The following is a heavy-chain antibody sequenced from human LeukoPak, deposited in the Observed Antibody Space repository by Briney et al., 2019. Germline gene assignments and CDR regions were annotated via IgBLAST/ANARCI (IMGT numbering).Heavy chain of an antibody. CDR3: ARHFAYSSSSYFDY. CDR1: GGSVSNYY. J-gene: IGHJ4*02. Sequence: PSETLFLTCSVSGGSVSNYYWSWIRQPPGKGLEWIGYVYYTGSTNYNTSLKSRVTMFEDKSKNQFSLRLYSVTVADTAVYYCARHFAYSSSSYFDYWGQGRLVTVSS. V-gene: IGHV4-59*08. D-gene: IGHD6-6*01. CDR2: VYYTGST.